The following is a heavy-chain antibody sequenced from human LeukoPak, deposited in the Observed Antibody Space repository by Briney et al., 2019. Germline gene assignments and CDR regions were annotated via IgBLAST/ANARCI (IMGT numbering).Heavy chain of an antibody. CDR3: ARVHDYSFWYFDL. CDR2: IIPIFGTA. D-gene: IGHD4-11*01. Sequence: SVKVSCKASGYSFTAYYMHWVRQAPGQGLEWMGGIIPIFGTANYAQKFQGRVTITADKSTSTAYMELSSLRSEDTAVYYCARVHDYSFWYFDLWGRGTLVTVSS. J-gene: IGHJ2*01. CDR1: GYSFTAYY. V-gene: IGHV1-69*06.